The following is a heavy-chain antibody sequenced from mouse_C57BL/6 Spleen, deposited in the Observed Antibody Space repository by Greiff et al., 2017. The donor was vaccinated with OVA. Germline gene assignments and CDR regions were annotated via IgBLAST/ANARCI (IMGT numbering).Heavy chain of an antibody. CDR2: IYWDDDK. V-gene: IGHV8-12*01. Sequence: QVTLKESGPGILQSSQTLSLTCSFSGFSLSTSGMGVSWIRQPSGKGLEWLAHIYWDDDKRYNPSLKSRLTISKDTSRNQVFLKITSVDTADTATYSCARIGGAQALDYWGQGTTLTVSS. CDR3: ARIGGAQALDY. J-gene: IGHJ2*01. D-gene: IGHD3-2*02. CDR1: GFSLSTSGMG.